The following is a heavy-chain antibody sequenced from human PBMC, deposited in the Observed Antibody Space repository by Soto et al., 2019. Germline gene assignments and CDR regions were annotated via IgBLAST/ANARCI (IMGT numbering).Heavy chain of an antibody. CDR3: ARKGDYYDSSGNGWAADAFDI. CDR2: IIPIFGTA. J-gene: IGHJ3*02. D-gene: IGHD3-22*01. Sequence: QVQLVQSGAEVKKPGSSVKVSCKASGGTFSSYAISWVRQAPGQGLEWMGGIIPIFGTANYAQKFQGRVTITADESTSTAYMELSSLRSEDTAVYYCARKGDYYDSSGNGWAADAFDIWGQGTMVTVSS. V-gene: IGHV1-69*01. CDR1: GGTFSSYA.